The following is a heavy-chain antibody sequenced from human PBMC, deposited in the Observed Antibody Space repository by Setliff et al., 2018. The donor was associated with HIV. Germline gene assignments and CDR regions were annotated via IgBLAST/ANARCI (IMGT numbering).Heavy chain of an antibody. D-gene: IGHD5-18*01. CDR3: TSDLDTAMPRIDC. CDR2: IKSKRDGGTT. V-gene: IGHV3-15*01. Sequence: GGSLRLSCVASGFTFTNAWMNWLRQAPGKGPEWIARIKSKRDGGTTDYAAPVKGRFTISRDDSKNTLYLQMNSLNTEDTARYYCTSDLDTAMPRIDCWGQGILVTVSS. J-gene: IGHJ4*02. CDR1: GFTFTNAW.